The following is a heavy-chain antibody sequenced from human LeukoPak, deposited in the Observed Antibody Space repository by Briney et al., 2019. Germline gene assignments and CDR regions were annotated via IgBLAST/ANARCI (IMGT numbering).Heavy chain of an antibody. CDR3: ARGTIGELFTFGY. CDR1: GGSITDYY. J-gene: IGHJ4*02. CDR2: DYYSGSS. D-gene: IGHD3-10*01. Sequence: SETLSLTCTVSGGSITDYYWGWIRQPPGKGLEWIGYDYYSGSSNYNPSLMSRVTISVDTSKNQFSLKMSSVTAADTAVYYCARGTIGELFTFGYWGQGTLVTVSS. V-gene: IGHV4-59*01.